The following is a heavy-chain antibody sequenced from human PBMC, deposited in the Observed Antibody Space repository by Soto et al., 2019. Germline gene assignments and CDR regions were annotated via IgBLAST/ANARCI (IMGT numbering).Heavy chain of an antibody. CDR2: INEDGSEK. V-gene: IGHV3-7*01. J-gene: IGHJ3*02. CDR3: ARILHTFHI. Sequence: EVQLVESGGGLAQPGGSLRLSCAASGFSLGDYGMSWVRQAPGKGLEWVANINEDGSEKYYADSVRGRFTISRDNTKNSLWLQMSSLRAEDTAVYYFARILHTFHIWGQGTVVTVSS. CDR1: GFSLGDYG.